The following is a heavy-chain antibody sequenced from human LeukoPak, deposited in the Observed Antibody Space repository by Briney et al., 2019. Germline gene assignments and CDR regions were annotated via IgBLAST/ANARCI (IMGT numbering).Heavy chain of an antibody. CDR1: GGSITSSSYY. CDR2: IYYSGSA. CDR3: ASTYYYDSSSYYVFDY. Sequence: SETLSLTCTVSGGSITSSSYYWGWIRQPPGKGLEWIGSIYYSGSAYHNPSLKSRVTISIDTSKKQFSLKLSSVTAADTAVYYCASTYYYDSSSYYVFDYWGQGTLVTVSS. D-gene: IGHD3-22*01. J-gene: IGHJ4*02. V-gene: IGHV4-39*07.